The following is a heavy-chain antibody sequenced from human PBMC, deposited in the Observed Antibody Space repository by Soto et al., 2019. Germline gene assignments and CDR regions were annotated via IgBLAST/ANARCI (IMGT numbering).Heavy chain of an antibody. D-gene: IGHD3-22*01. CDR2: IISVFNTA. V-gene: IGHV1-69*13. CDR3: SRCGSGYLWFNEF. CDR1: GGLFSSYA. Sequence: SVKVSCKASGGLFSSYAISWVRQAPGQGLEWMGGIISVFNTANYAQKFQGRVTITANESTNTAYMELSSLRSEDTAIYYCSRCGSGYLWFNEFWGQGTLVTVSA. J-gene: IGHJ4*02.